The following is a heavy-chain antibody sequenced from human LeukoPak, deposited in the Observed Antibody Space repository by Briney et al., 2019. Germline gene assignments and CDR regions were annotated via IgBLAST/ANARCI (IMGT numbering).Heavy chain of an antibody. CDR2: IYTSGST. Sequence: PSETLSLTCTDSGGSISSYYWSWIRQPAGRGLEWIGRIYTSGSTNYNPSLKSRVTMSVDTSKNQFSLRLSSVTAADTAVYYCARGTKYDSSGYFSFNYWGQGTLVTVSS. J-gene: IGHJ4*02. CDR1: GGSISSYY. V-gene: IGHV4-4*07. CDR3: ARGTKYDSSGYFSFNY. D-gene: IGHD3-22*01.